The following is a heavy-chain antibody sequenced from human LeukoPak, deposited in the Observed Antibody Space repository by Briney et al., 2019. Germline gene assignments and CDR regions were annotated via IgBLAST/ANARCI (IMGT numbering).Heavy chain of an antibody. Sequence: GGSLRLSCAASGFTLSSYGMHWVRQAPGKGLEWVAFIRYDGSNKYYADSVKGRFTISRDNSKNTLYLQMNSLRAEDTAVYYCAKEGVRGSYDYFDYWGQGTLVTVSS. V-gene: IGHV3-30*02. CDR2: IRYDGSNK. CDR1: GFTLSSYG. D-gene: IGHD1-26*01. CDR3: AKEGVRGSYDYFDY. J-gene: IGHJ4*02.